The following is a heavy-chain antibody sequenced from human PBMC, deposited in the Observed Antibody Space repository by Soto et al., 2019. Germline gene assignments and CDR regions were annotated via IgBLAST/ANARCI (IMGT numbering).Heavy chain of an antibody. D-gene: IGHD3-10*01. V-gene: IGHV4-30-4*01. CDR3: ARALWFGANNWFDP. J-gene: IGHJ5*02. CDR2: IYYSGST. CDR1: GGSISSGDYY. Sequence: SETLSLTCTVSGGSISSGDYYWSWIRQPPGKGLEWIGYIYYSGSTYYNPSLKSRVTISVDTSKNQFSLKLSSVTAADTAVYYCARALWFGANNWFDPWGQGTLVTVSS.